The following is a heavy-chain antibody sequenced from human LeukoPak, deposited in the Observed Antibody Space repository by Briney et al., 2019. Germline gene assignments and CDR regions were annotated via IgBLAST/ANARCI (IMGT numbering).Heavy chain of an antibody. CDR1: GGSISSSSYY. J-gene: IGHJ4*02. CDR2: IYYSGST. Sequence: SETLSLTCTVSGGSISSSSYYWGWIRQPPGKGLEWIGSIYYSGSTNYNPSLKSRVTISVDKSKNQFSLKLSSVTAADTAVYYCARVELLQYYFDYWGQGTLVTVSS. CDR3: ARVELLQYYFDY. V-gene: IGHV4-39*07. D-gene: IGHD1-26*01.